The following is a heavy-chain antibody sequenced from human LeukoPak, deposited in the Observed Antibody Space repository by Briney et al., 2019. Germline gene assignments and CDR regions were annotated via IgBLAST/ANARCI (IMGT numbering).Heavy chain of an antibody. CDR2: ISDDGTSI. J-gene: IGHJ4*02. V-gene: IGHV3-30*18. Sequence: GGSLRLSCAASGFTWSSYGIHWIRQAPGKGLDWVAVISDDGTSIHYADSVKGRFTVSRDNSKNTVYLHMNSLRTEDTALYYCAKVLLSYLDNWGQGTLVTVSS. CDR1: GFTWSSYG. CDR3: AKVLLSYLDN.